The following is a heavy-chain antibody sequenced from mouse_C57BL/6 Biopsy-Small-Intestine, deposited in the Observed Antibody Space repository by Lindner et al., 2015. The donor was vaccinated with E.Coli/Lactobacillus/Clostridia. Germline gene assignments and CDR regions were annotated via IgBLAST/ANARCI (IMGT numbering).Heavy chain of an antibody. CDR2: INPGSGGT. J-gene: IGHJ2*01. D-gene: IGHD2-1*01. Sequence: VQLQESGAELVRPGTSVKVSCKASGYAFTNYLIKWVKQRPGQGLEWIGVINPGSGGTDYNERFKGKATLTVDQSSSTAYMQLNSLTSEDSAVYYCARHGNYFDFWGQGTTLTVSS. CDR3: ARHGNYFDF. V-gene: IGHV1-54*01. CDR1: GYAFTNYL.